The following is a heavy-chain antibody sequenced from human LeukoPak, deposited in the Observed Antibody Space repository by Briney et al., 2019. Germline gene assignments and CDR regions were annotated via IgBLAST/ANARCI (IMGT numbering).Heavy chain of an antibody. J-gene: IGHJ6*04. CDR2: INHSGST. Sequence: QASESLSLTCAVYGGSFSGYYWSWIRQPPGKGLEWIGEINHSGSTNYNPSLKSRVTISVDTSKNQFSLKLSSVTAADTAVYYCARAKGGELSGAVDVWGKGNTVTVTS. D-gene: IGHD3-10*01. CDR1: GGSFSGYY. V-gene: IGHV4-34*01. CDR3: ARAKGGELSGAVDV.